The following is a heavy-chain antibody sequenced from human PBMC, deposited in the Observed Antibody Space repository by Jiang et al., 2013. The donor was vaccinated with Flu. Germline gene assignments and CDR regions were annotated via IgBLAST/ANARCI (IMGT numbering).Heavy chain of an antibody. CDR3: AKDPATTPGWDV. CDR2: ISSSSSTI. Sequence: VQLLESGGGLVQPGGSLRLSCAASGFTFSSYSMNWVRQAPGKGLEWVSYISSSSSTIYYADSVKGRFTISRDNSRNMLYLQMNSLRAEDTAVYYCAKDPATTPGWDVWGQGTTVTVSS. V-gene: IGHV3-48*01. D-gene: IGHD5-12*01. CDR1: GFTFSSYS. J-gene: IGHJ6*02.